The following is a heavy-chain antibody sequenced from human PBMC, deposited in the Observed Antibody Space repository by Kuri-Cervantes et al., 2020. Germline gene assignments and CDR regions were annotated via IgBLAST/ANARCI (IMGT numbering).Heavy chain of an antibody. D-gene: IGHD6-13*01. CDR2: INPNSGGT. CDR3: ARGPTGYSSSWYHSYYYYMDV. V-gene: IGHV1-2*02. J-gene: IGHJ6*03. Sequence: ASVKVSCKASGYTFTSYAMHWVRQAPGQGLEWMGCINPNSGGTNYAQKFQGRVTMTRDTSISTAYMEQSRLRSDDTAVYYCARGPTGYSSSWYHSYYYYMDVWGKGTTVTVSS. CDR1: GYTFTSYA.